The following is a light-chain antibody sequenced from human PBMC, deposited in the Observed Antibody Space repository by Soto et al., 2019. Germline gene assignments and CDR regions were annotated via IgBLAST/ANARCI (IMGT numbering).Light chain of an antibody. Sequence: QAVVTQPPSASGTPGQRVTISCSGSSSNIESNYVYWYQQLPGTAPKLLIYSNNQRPSGVPDRFSGSKSGTSASLAISGLRSEDEADYYCAAWDDSLSGYVFGTGTKLTVL. CDR3: AAWDDSLSGYV. CDR1: SSNIESNY. J-gene: IGLJ1*01. V-gene: IGLV1-47*02. CDR2: SNN.